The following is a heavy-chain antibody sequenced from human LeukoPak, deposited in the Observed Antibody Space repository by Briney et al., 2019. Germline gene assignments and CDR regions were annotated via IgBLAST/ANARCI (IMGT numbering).Heavy chain of an antibody. D-gene: IGHD4-17*01. J-gene: IGHJ6*02. Sequence: ASVKVSCKVSGYTLTELSMHWVRQAPGKGLEWMGGFDPEDGETIYAQKFQGRVTMTEDTSTDTAYMELSSLRSEDTAVYYCATDLVDGDYGDHLGGMDVWGQGTTVTVSS. V-gene: IGHV1-24*01. CDR1: GYTLTELS. CDR3: ATDLVDGDYGDHLGGMDV. CDR2: FDPEDGET.